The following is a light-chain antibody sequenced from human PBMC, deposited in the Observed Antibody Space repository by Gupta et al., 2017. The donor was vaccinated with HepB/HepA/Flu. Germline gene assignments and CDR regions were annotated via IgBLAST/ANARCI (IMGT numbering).Light chain of an antibody. V-gene: IGKV3-20*01. CDR2: GAS. Sequence: EIGLTPSPGTLSLSPGERTTLSCRASHTVRRNYLAWYQQKPGQAPRLLIFGASSRATGIPDRFSGSGSVTEFTLTVSRLEPEDFAVYYCQQYDTSPLTFGGGTKVEIK. CDR3: QQYDTSPLT. CDR1: HTVRRNY. J-gene: IGKJ4*01.